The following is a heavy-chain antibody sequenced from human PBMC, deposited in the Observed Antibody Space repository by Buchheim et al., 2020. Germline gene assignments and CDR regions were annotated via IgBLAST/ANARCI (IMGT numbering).Heavy chain of an antibody. CDR3: ARGAHLNPYGGNALWFDP. Sequence: QVQLQESGPGLVKPSETLSLTCTVSGGSISSYYWSWIRQPPRQGLELIGYSYYSWSTNYNPSLKSRVTISVDTAKNQFHLKLSSVTAADTAVDSCARGAHLNPYGGNALWFDPWGQGTL. D-gene: IGHD4-23*01. J-gene: IGHJ5*02. CDR2: SYYSWST. V-gene: IGHV4-59*01. CDR1: GGSISSYY.